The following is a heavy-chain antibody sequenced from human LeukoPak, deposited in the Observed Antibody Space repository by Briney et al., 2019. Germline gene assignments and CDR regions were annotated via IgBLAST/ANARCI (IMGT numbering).Heavy chain of an antibody. Sequence: PGGSLRLSCAASGFTFSSYAMNWVRQAPGKGLEWVSAISGSGGSTYYADSVKGRFTISRDNSMNTLYLQMNSLRAEDTAVYYCAKRGSGWYMEDYWGQGILVTVSS. CDR2: ISGSGGST. CDR3: AKRGSGWYMEDY. J-gene: IGHJ4*02. CDR1: GFTFSSYA. D-gene: IGHD6-19*01. V-gene: IGHV3-23*01.